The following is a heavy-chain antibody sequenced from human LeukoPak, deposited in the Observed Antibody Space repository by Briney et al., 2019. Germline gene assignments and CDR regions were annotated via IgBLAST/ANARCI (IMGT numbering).Heavy chain of an antibody. CDR2: IYYSGST. Sequence: PSGTLSLTCTVSGGSISSGDYYWSWIRQPPGKGLEWIGYIYYSGSTYYNPSLKSRVTISVDTSKNQFSLKLSSVTAADTAVYYCARHDYSNYGDFDYWGQGTLVTVSS. CDR1: GGSISSGDYY. V-gene: IGHV4-30-4*01. J-gene: IGHJ4*02. CDR3: ARHDYSNYGDFDY. D-gene: IGHD4-11*01.